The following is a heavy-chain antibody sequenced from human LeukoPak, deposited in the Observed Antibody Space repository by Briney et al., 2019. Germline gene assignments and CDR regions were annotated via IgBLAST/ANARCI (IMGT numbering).Heavy chain of an antibody. J-gene: IGHJ4*02. CDR1: GFTFSSYG. Sequence: PGGSLRLSCAASGFTFSSYGMHWVRQAPGKGLEWVAFIRYDGSNKYYADSVKGRFTISRDNSKNTLYLQMNSLRAEDTAVYYCAKDCGGDCYRTIDYWGQGTLVPVSS. V-gene: IGHV3-30*02. CDR2: IRYDGSNK. CDR3: AKDCGGDCYRTIDY. D-gene: IGHD2-21*01.